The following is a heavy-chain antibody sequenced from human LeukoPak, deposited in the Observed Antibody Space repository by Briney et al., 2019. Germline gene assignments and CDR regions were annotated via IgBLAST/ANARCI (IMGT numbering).Heavy chain of an antibody. J-gene: IGHJ4*02. Sequence: ASVKVSCKASGYTFTGYYMHWVRQAPGQGLEWMGWINPNSGGTNYAQKFQGRVTMTRDTSISTAYMELSRLRSDDTAVYYCARVLYSGSSFYCDYWGQGTLVTVSS. CDR1: GYTFTGYY. D-gene: IGHD1-26*01. CDR3: ARVLYSGSSFYCDY. V-gene: IGHV1-2*02. CDR2: INPNSGGT.